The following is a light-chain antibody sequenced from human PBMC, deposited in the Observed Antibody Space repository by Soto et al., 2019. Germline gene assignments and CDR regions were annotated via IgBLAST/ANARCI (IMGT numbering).Light chain of an antibody. CDR2: GNS. V-gene: IGLV1-40*01. CDR1: SSNIGAGYD. J-gene: IGLJ2*01. Sequence: QPVLTQPPSVSGAPGQRVTISCTGSSSNIGAGYDVHWYQQLPGTAPKLLIYGNSNRPSGVPDRFSGSKSGTSASLAITGLQAEDEADYYCQSYDSSLSGSRVVFGGGTQLPVL. CDR3: QSYDSSLSGSRVV.